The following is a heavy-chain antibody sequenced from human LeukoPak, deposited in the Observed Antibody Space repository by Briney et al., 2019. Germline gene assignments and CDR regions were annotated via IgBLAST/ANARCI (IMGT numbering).Heavy chain of an antibody. CDR1: GFSFSSYW. Sequence: PGGSLRLSCAASGFSFSSYWMHWVRQAPGEGLVWVSRINSDGSTTSYADSVKGRFTISRDNAKNTLYLQMNSLRAEDTAVFYCAKGGGATHNSWFDPWGQGTLVTVSS. D-gene: IGHD1-26*01. CDR2: INSDGSTT. V-gene: IGHV3-74*01. CDR3: AKGGGATHNSWFDP. J-gene: IGHJ5*02.